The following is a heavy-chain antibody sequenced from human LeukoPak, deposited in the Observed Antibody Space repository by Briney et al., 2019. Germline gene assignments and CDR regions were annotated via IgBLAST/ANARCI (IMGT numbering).Heavy chain of an antibody. D-gene: IGHD2-2*01. V-gene: IGHV1-2*06. CDR2: INPNSGGT. CDR3: ARGGWYQLPPMYECSDY. J-gene: IGHJ4*02. Sequence: GASVKVSCKASGYTFTGYYMHWVRQAPGQGLEWMGRINPNSGGTNYAQKFQGRVTMTRDTSTSTVYMELSSLRSGDTAVYYCARGGWYQLPPMYECSDYWGQGTLVTVSS. CDR1: GYTFTGYY.